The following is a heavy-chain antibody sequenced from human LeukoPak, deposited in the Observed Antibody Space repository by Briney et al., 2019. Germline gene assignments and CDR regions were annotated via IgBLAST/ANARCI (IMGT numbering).Heavy chain of an antibody. CDR2: ISGSGGST. V-gene: IGHV3-23*01. Sequence: GGSLRLSCAASGFSFSSYAISWVRQAPGKGLEWVSAISGSGGSTYYADSVKGRFTISRDNSKNTLYLQMNSLRAEDTAVYYCAKDRCSGRSCYTYFDYWGQGTLVTVSS. CDR1: GFSFSSYA. CDR3: AKDRCSGRSCYTYFDY. J-gene: IGHJ4*02. D-gene: IGHD2-15*01.